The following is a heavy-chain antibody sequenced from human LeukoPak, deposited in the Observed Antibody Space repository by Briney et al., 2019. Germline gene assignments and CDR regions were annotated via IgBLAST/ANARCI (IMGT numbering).Heavy chain of an antibody. CDR2: IYPGDSDT. CDR1: GYSFTSYW. Sequence: GESLKISCKGSGYSFTSYWIGWVRQMPGQGLECMVIIYPGDSDTRYSQSFQRQVTISADKSINTPYLHSTRLKASDTAKYYCARLPLCGKYYFDYWGQGTLVTVSS. D-gene: IGHD1-14*01. J-gene: IGHJ4*02. V-gene: IGHV5-51*01. CDR3: ARLPLCGKYYFDY.